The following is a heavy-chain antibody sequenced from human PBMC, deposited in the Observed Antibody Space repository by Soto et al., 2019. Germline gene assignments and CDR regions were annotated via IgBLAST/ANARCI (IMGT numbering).Heavy chain of an antibody. J-gene: IGHJ4*02. CDR1: GGTFSSYA. D-gene: IGHD3-10*01. CDR2: IIPIFGTA. CDR3: ARSRPNDYYGSGSYLFDY. V-gene: IGHV1-69*01. Sequence: QVQLVQSGAEVKKPGSSVKVSCKASGGTFSSYAISWVRQAPGQGLEWMGGIIPIFGTANYAQKFQGRVTIIADETTSTAYMELSSLRSEDTAVYYCARSRPNDYYGSGSYLFDYWGQGTLVTVSS.